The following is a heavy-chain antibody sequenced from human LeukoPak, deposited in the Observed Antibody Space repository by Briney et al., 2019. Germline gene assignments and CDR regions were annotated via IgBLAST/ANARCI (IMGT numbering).Heavy chain of an antibody. D-gene: IGHD3-22*01. J-gene: IGHJ5*02. Sequence: PSETLSLTCTVSGGSISSYYWSWIRQPPGKGLEWIGYIYYSGSTNYNPSLKSRVTISVDTSKNQFSLKLSSVTAADTAVYYCARDSTPNYYDSSGYFAGFDPWGQGTLVTVSS. V-gene: IGHV4-59*01. CDR1: GGSISSYY. CDR2: IYYSGST. CDR3: ARDSTPNYYDSSGYFAGFDP.